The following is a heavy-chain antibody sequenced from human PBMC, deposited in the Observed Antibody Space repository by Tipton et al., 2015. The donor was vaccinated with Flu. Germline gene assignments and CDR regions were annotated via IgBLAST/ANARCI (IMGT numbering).Heavy chain of an antibody. V-gene: IGHV1-8*02. J-gene: IGHJ4*02. D-gene: IGHD3-22*01. CDR1: GYTFTGYY. CDR3: ARTPSRGWYFDY. Sequence: QLVQSGAEVKKPGASVKVSCKASGYTFTGYYMHWVRQAPGQGLEWMGWMNPNSGNTGYAQKFQGRVTMTRNTSISTAYMELSSLRSEDTAVYYCARTPSRGWYFDYWGQGTLVTVSS. CDR2: MNPNSGNT.